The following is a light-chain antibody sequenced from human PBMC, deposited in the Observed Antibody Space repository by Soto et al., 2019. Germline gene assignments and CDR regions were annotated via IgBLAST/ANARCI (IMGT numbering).Light chain of an antibody. CDR1: QSISSY. CDR3: QQSYSTPWT. Sequence: DIQITQSPSSLAASVGDRVTITCRASQSISSYLNWYQQKPGKAPKLLISAASSLQSGVPSRFSGSGSGTDFTLTISSLQPEDFATYYCQQSYSTPWTFG. J-gene: IGKJ1*01. V-gene: IGKV1-39*01. CDR2: AAS.